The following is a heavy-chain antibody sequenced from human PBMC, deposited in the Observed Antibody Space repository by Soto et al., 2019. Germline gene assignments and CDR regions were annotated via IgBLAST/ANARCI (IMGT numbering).Heavy chain of an antibody. CDR3: AKEYCSSTSCYFEDWFDP. Sequence: PGGSLRLSCAASGFTFSSYAMSWVRQAPGKGLEWVSAISGSGGSTYYADSVKGRFTISRDNSKNTLYLQMNSLRAEDTAVYYCAKEYCSSTSCYFEDWFDPWGQGTLVTVSS. CDR1: GFTFSSYA. V-gene: IGHV3-23*01. D-gene: IGHD2-2*01. CDR2: ISGSGGST. J-gene: IGHJ5*02.